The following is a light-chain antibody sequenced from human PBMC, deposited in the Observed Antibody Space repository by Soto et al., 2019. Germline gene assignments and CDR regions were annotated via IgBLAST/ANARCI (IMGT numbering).Light chain of an antibody. J-gene: IGKJ2*01. CDR3: MQGTHWPPT. CDR1: QSLVYSDGNAY. V-gene: IGKV2-30*01. Sequence: DVVMTQSPLSLPVTLGQPASISCRSSQSLVYSDGNAYLNWFQQRPGQSPRRLIYRASNRDSGVPDRVSGSGSGTDFTLIISRVEAEDLGVYYCMQGTHWPPTFGQGTKLEIK. CDR2: RAS.